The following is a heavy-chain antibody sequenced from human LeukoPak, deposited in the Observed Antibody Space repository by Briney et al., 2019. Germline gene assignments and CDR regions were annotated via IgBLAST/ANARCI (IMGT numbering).Heavy chain of an antibody. CDR3: AKDLVDGAAGTSGYYYYYGMDV. D-gene: IGHD6-13*01. Sequence: GGSLRLSCAASGFTFSNAWMSWVRQAPGKGLEWVSAISGSGGSTYYADSVKGRFTISRDNSKNTLYLQMNSLRAEDTAVYYCAKDLVDGAAGTSGYYYYYGMDVWGQGTTVTVSS. CDR1: GFTFSNAW. J-gene: IGHJ6*02. V-gene: IGHV3-23*01. CDR2: ISGSGGST.